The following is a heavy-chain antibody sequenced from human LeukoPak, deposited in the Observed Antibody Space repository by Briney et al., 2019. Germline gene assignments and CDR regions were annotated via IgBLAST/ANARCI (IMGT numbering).Heavy chain of an antibody. D-gene: IGHD3-22*01. J-gene: IGHJ3*02. V-gene: IGHV4-59*08. CDR2: MYYSGST. CDR1: GDSISSYY. Sequence: TSETLSLTCTVSGDSISSYYWSWIRQPPGKGLEWIGYMYYSGSTNYSPSLKSRVTISVDTSKNQLSLKLSSVNAADTAVYYCARSERIIMILGGAFDIWGQGTVVTVSS. CDR3: ARSERIIMILGGAFDI.